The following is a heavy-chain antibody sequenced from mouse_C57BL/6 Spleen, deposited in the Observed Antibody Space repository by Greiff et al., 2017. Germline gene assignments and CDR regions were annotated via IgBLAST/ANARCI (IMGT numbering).Heavy chain of an antibody. CDR1: GYSFTGYY. J-gene: IGHJ2*01. CDR3: ARSGYDYDGVYFDY. Sequence: EVQLQQSGPELVKPGASVKISCKASGYSFTGYYMNWVKQSPEKSLEWIGEINPSTGGTTYNQKFKAKATLTVDKSSITAYMQLKSLTSEDSTVYYCARSGYDYDGVYFDYWGQGTTLTVAS. D-gene: IGHD2-4*01. V-gene: IGHV1-42*01. CDR2: INPSTGGT.